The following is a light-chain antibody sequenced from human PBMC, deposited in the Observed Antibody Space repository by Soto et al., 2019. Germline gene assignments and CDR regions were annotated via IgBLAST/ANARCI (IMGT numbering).Light chain of an antibody. CDR2: GAS. V-gene: IGKV3-15*01. J-gene: IGKJ4*01. CDR1: QGISRT. CDR3: QQRSNWPLALT. Sequence: EIVMTQSPATLSVSPGETATLSCRASQGISRTLAWYQLKSGQAPRLLFYGASTRATGVPARFSGSGSGTEFTLTISSLEPEDFAVYYCQQRSNWPLALTFGGGTKVDI.